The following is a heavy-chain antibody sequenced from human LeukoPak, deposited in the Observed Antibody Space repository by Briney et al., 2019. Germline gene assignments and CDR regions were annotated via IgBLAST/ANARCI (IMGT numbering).Heavy chain of an antibody. Sequence: ASVKVSCKASGYTFTSYDINWVRQATGQGLEWMGWMNPNSGNTGCAQKFQGRVTITRNTSISTAYMELSSLRSEDTAVYYCARDHDFWSGFAYWGQGTLVTVSS. CDR2: MNPNSGNT. V-gene: IGHV1-8*03. CDR3: ARDHDFWSGFAY. CDR1: GYTFTSYD. D-gene: IGHD3-3*01. J-gene: IGHJ4*02.